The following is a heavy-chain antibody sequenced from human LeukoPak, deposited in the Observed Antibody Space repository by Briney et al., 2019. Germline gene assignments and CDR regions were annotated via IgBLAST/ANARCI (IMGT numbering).Heavy chain of an antibody. J-gene: IGHJ6*02. D-gene: IGHD2-15*01. CDR2: IYSGGST. CDR3: ARDPSLPYCSGGSCYSHYYYYGMDV. CDR1: GFTVSSNY. V-gene: IGHV3-53*01. Sequence: GGSLRLSCAASGFTVSSNYMSWVRQAPGKGLEWVSVIYSGGSTYYADSVKGRFTISGDNSKNTLYLQMNSLRDEDTAVYYCARDPSLPYCSGGSCYSHYYYYGMDVWGQGTTVTVSS.